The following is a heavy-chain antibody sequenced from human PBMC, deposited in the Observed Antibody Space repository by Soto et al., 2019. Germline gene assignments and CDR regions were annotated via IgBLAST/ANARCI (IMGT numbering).Heavy chain of an antibody. J-gene: IGHJ4*02. Sequence: ASVKVSCKTSGYAFSLYAIHWVRQAPGQRLEWMGWVNAGNDNTKYSQNFQGRVTITSDTSASTVYMELSSLRSEDTAVYYCAREGDGYKYDYWGQGTLVTVSS. V-gene: IGHV1-3*01. CDR1: GYAFSLYA. CDR2: VNAGNDNT. CDR3: AREGDGYKYDY. D-gene: IGHD5-18*01.